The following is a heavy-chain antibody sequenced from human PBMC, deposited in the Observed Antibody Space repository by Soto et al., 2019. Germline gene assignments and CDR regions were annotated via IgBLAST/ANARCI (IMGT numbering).Heavy chain of an antibody. CDR2: IRSRPHNYAT. V-gene: IGHV3-73*01. CDR3: TTERDY. Sequence: GGSLRLSCATSGLNFSGSAMHWARQAYGKGLEWVGRIRSRPHNYATTYAASVEGRFTISRDDSKNTVYLQMNGLKTDDTAMYYCTTERDYWGRGTLVTVSS. CDR1: GLNFSGSA. J-gene: IGHJ4*02.